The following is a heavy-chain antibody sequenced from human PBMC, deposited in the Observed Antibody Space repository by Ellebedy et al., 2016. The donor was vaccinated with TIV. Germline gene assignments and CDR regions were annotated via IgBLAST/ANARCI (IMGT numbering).Heavy chain of an antibody. V-gene: IGHV3-23*01. Sequence: GGSLRLSXAASGFTFSSYAMSWVRQAPGKGLEWVSAISGSGGSTYYADSVKGRFTISRDNSKNTLYLQMNSLRAEDTAVYYCAKDDYYDSSGYLLGWGQGTLVTVSS. CDR1: GFTFSSYA. CDR2: ISGSGGST. J-gene: IGHJ1*01. CDR3: AKDDYYDSSGYLLG. D-gene: IGHD3-22*01.